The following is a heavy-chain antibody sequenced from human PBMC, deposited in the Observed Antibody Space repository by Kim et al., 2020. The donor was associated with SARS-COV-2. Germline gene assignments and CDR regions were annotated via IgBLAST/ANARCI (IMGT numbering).Heavy chain of an antibody. Sequence: GGSLRLSCAASGFTFSSYWMSWVRQAPGKGLEWVANIKQDGSEKYYVDSVKGRFTISRDNAKNSLYLQMNSLRAEDTAVYYCAREGTYDSSGYSFDYWGQGTLVTVSS. V-gene: IGHV3-7*03. D-gene: IGHD3-22*01. CDR1: GFTFSSYW. J-gene: IGHJ4*02. CDR3: AREGTYDSSGYSFDY. CDR2: IKQDGSEK.